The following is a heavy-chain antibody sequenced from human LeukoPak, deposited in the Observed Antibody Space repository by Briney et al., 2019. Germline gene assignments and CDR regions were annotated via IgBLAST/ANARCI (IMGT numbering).Heavy chain of an antibody. D-gene: IGHD3-22*01. Sequence: SETLSLTCTVSGGSISSYYWSWIRQPPGKGLEWIGYIYYSGSTNYNPSLKSRVTISVDTSKNQFSLKLSSVTAADTAVYYCARLQQYYYDSSERWDWGQGTLVTVSS. CDR3: ARLQQYYYDSSERWD. J-gene: IGHJ4*02. CDR2: IYYSGST. CDR1: GGSISSYY. V-gene: IGHV4-59*08.